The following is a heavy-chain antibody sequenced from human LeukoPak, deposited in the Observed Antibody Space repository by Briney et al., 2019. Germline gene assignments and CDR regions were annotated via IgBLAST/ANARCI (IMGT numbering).Heavy chain of an antibody. V-gene: IGHV4-39*01. CDR3: ARRVVPYCSSTSCYNGWFDH. CDR1: GGSISSSSYY. CDR2: IYYSGST. Sequence: SETLSLTCTASGGSISSSSYYWRWIRQPPGKGLGWIGSIYYSGSTYYNPSLKSRITISIATSGNQFSLKLSSVTAADTAVYYCARRVVPYCSSTSCYNGWFDHWGQGTLVTVSS. D-gene: IGHD2-2*02. J-gene: IGHJ5*02.